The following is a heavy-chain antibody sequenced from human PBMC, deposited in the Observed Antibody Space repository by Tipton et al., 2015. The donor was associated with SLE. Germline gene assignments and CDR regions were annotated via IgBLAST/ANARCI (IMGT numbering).Heavy chain of an antibody. CDR1: GFTFSSYW. Sequence: SLRLSCAASGFTFSSYWMSWVRQAPGKGLEWVANIKQDGSEKYYVDSVKGRFTISRDNAKNSLYLQMNSLRAEDTAVYYCARGGTTARGDAFDIWGQGTMVTVSS. J-gene: IGHJ3*02. D-gene: IGHD4-17*01. CDR2: IKQDGSEK. CDR3: ARGGTTARGDAFDI. V-gene: IGHV3-7*01.